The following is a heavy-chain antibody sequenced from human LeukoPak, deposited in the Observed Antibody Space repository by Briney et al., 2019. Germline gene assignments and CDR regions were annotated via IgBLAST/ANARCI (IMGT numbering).Heavy chain of an antibody. CDR3: ARGRTGTFDY. D-gene: IGHD1/OR15-1a*01. V-gene: IGHV3-74*01. Sequence: GGSLRLSCGASGFTFGTYWMHWVRQAPGKGLVWVSGINSDGGTTTYADSVKGRFTISRDNAKNTLYLQMNNLRAEDTAIYYCARGRTGTFDYWGQGNLVTVSS. CDR2: INSDGGTT. CDR1: GFTFGTYW. J-gene: IGHJ4*02.